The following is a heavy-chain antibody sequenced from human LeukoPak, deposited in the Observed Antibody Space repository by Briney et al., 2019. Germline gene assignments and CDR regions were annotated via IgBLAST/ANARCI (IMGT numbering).Heavy chain of an antibody. CDR2: MSYDGSSK. D-gene: IGHD5-12*01. CDR1: GFTFSSYA. J-gene: IGHJ4*02. V-gene: IGHV3-30*04. Sequence: PGRSLRLSCAASGFTFSSYAMHWVRQAPGKGLEWVALMSYDGSSKYYAESVRGRFTISRDNSKNTLYLQMNSLRAEDTAVYYCARGVGVATIEYWGQGTLVTVSS. CDR3: ARGVGVATIEY.